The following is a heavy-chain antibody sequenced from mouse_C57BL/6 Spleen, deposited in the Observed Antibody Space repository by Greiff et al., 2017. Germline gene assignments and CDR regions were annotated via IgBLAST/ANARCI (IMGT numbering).Heavy chain of an antibody. CDR2: IYPSDSET. Sequence: QVQLQQPGAELVRPGSSVKLSCKASGYTFTSSWMDWVKQRPGQGLEWIGNIYPSDSETHYNQKFKDKATLTVDKSSSTAYMQLSSLTSEDSAVYYCAREGRSYYFDYGGQGTTLTVSS. J-gene: IGHJ2*01. V-gene: IGHV1-61*01. CDR1: GYTFTSSW. CDR3: AREGRSYYFDY.